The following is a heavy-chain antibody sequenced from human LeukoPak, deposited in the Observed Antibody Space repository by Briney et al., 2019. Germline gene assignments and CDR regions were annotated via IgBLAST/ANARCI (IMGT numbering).Heavy chain of an antibody. CDR3: ARHGRDCNSTSCYWGVYYYYYGMDV. CDR2: IYYSGST. Sequence: SETLSLTCTVSGGSISSYYWSWIRQPPEKGLEWIGYIYYSGSTNYNPSLKSRVTISVDTSKNQFSLKLSSVTAADTAVYYCARHGRDCNSTSCYWGVYYYYYGMDVWGQGTTVTVSS. D-gene: IGHD2-2*01. CDR1: GGSISSYY. V-gene: IGHV4-59*08. J-gene: IGHJ6*02.